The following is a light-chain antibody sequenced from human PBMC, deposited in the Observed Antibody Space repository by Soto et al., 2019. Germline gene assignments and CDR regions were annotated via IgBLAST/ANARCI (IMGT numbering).Light chain of an antibody. V-gene: IGKV1-5*01. J-gene: IGKJ1*01. CDR3: QQYETFSGT. CDR2: DAS. Sequence: TQSPGTLSASVGDRVTITCRASQSISGWLAWYQQKPGEAPKLLIYDASALPRGVPSRFSGSGSGTKFTLTIASLQPDDFATYYCQQYETFSGTFGPGTKVDIK. CDR1: QSISGW.